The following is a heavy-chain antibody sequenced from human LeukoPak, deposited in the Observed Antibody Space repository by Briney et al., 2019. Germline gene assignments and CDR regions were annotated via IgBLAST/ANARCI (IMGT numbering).Heavy chain of an antibody. Sequence: ASVKVSCKASGGTFSSYAISWVRQAPGQGLEWMGWINPNSGATNYAQKFQGRVTMTRDTSISTAYMDLSRLRSDDTADDTAVYYCARDGNFDYWGQGTLVIVSS. V-gene: IGHV1-2*02. CDR2: INPNSGAT. CDR3: ARDGNFDY. D-gene: IGHD1-14*01. CDR1: GGTFSSYA. J-gene: IGHJ4*02.